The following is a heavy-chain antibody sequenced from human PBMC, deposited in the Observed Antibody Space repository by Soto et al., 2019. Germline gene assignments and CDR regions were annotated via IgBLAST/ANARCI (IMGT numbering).Heavy chain of an antibody. Sequence: GASVKVSCKASGYTFTSYGISWVRQAPGQGLEWMGWISAYNGNTNYAQKLQGRATMTTDTSTSTAYMELRSLRSDDTAVYYCARDRAIVVVVAATYYYYYGMDVWGQGTTVTVSS. V-gene: IGHV1-18*04. J-gene: IGHJ6*02. CDR2: ISAYNGNT. CDR1: GYTFTSYG. D-gene: IGHD2-15*01. CDR3: ARDRAIVVVVAATYYYYYGMDV.